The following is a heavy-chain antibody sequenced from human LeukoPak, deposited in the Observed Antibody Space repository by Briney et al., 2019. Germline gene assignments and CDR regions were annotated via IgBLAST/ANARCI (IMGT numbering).Heavy chain of an antibody. J-gene: IGHJ4*02. CDR1: VDSIRSYY. CDR2: IKNSGST. D-gene: IGHD1-7*01. V-gene: IGHV4-4*07. Sequence: SETLSLTCTVSVDSIRSYYWSCIRQPAGKGLEWIGRIKNSGSTTYNPSLKSRVTMSVDTSKNQFSLKLSSVTAADTAVYYCARGTGTTTYFDYWGQGTLITVSS. CDR3: ARGTGTTTYFDY.